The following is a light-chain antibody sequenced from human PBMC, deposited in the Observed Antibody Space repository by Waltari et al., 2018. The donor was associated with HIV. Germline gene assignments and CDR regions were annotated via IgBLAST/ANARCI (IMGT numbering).Light chain of an antibody. CDR1: QSVSQW. Sequence: DIQMTQSPSTLSASVGDRVTLTCRASQSVSQWLAWYQQRPGEAPKLLISKASSLESGAPSRFSGTGSGTEFTLTISSLQPEDFATYYCQQYSAYELSFGGGTKVEIK. CDR2: KAS. CDR3: QQYSAYELS. J-gene: IGKJ4*01. V-gene: IGKV1-5*03.